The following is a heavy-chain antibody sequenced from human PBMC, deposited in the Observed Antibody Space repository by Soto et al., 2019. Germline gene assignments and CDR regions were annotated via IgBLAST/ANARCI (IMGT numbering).Heavy chain of an antibody. CDR3: ARDGFDYYDSSGYPIQIDY. CDR2: ISSSSSTI. D-gene: IGHD3-22*01. V-gene: IGHV3-48*02. CDR1: GFTFSSYS. J-gene: IGHJ4*02. Sequence: GGSLRLSCAASGFTFSSYSMNWVRQAPGKGLEWVSYISSSSSTIYYADSVKGRYTISRDNAKNSLYLQMNSLRDEDTAVYYCARDGFDYYDSSGYPIQIDYWGQGTLVTVSS.